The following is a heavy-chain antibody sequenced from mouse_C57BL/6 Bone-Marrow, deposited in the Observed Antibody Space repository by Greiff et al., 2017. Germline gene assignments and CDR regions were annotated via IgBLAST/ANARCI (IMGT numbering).Heavy chain of an antibody. CDR2: IDPSDSYT. V-gene: IGHV1-59*01. Sequence: QVQLQQPGAELVRPGTSVKLSCKASGYTFTSYWMHWVKQRPGQGLEWIGVIDPSDSYTNYNQKFKGKATLTVDTSSSTAYMQLSSLTSEDSAVYYCALRPWCAYGGQGTLVTVSA. D-gene: IGHD1-1*01. J-gene: IGHJ3*01. CDR3: ALRPWCAY. CDR1: GYTFTSYW.